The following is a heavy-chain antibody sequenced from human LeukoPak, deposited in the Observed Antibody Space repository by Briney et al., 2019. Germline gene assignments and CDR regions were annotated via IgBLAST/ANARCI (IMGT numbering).Heavy chain of an antibody. CDR1: DGSISDSY. CDR2: IFYTGFT. D-gene: IGHD4-23*01. J-gene: IGHJ5*02. Sequence: SETLSLTCTVSDGSISDSYWSWIRQSPGKGLEWIGYIFYTGFTHYNPSLESRVTISVDTSKKQFSLRLKSVTAADTAVYYCARDANGGNSWGWSGPWGQGTLVTVSS. V-gene: IGHV4-59*01. CDR3: ARDANGGNSWGWSGP.